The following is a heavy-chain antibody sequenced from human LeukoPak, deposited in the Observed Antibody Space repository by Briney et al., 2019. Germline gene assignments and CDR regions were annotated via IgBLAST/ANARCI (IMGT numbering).Heavy chain of an antibody. CDR1: GVSISSNLW. J-gene: IGHJ5*02. D-gene: IGHD6-6*01. Sequence: SETLSLTCAVSGVSISSNLWWTWVRQPPGKGLEWIAEIHHSGSINYNPSLKSRVTISVDTSKNQFSLKLSSVTAADTAVYYCARERGISIAARRKLNWFDPWGQGTLVTVSS. CDR3: ARERGISIAARRKLNWFDP. CDR2: IHHSGSI. V-gene: IGHV4-4*02.